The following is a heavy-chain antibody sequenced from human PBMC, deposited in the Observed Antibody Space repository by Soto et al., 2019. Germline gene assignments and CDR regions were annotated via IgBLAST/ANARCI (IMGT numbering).Heavy chain of an antibody. J-gene: IGHJ6*02. V-gene: IGHV1-69*13. CDR1: GGTFSSYA. CDR2: IIPIFGTA. D-gene: IGHD6-19*01. Sequence: GASVKVSCKASGGTFSSYAISWVRQAPGQGLEWMGGIIPIFGTANYAQKFQGRVTITADESTSTAYMELSSLRSEDTAVYYCASSTSIAVALVTTYYYYGMDVWGQGTTVTVSS. CDR3: ASSTSIAVALVTTYYYYGMDV.